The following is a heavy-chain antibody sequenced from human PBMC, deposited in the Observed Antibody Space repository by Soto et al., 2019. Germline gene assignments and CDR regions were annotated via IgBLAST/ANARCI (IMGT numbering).Heavy chain of an antibody. CDR3: ARDGCTNGVCHLSY. D-gene: IGHD2-8*01. J-gene: IGHJ4*02. CDR1: GDTFTSYG. V-gene: IGHV1-18*01. Sequence: ASVKVSCKASGDTFTSYGISWVRQAPGQGLEWMGWISPYNGNTNFAQKVQGRVTMTTDTSTSTAYMELGSLRSDDTAVYYCARDGCTNGVCHLSYWGQGTLVTVP. CDR2: ISPYNGNT.